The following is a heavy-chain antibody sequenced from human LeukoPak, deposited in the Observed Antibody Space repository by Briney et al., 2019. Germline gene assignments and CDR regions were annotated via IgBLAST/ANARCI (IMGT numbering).Heavy chain of an antibody. CDR1: GFTFSSYE. D-gene: IGHD4-17*01. CDR3: AEDLSVSTVFDY. J-gene: IGHJ4*02. CDR2: ISSSGSTI. V-gene: IGHV3-48*03. Sequence: GGSLRLSCAASGFTFSSYEMNWVRQAPGKGLEWVSYISSSGSTIYYADSVKGRFTISRDNSKNTLYLQMNSLRAEDTAVYYCAEDLSVSTVFDYWGQGTLVTVSS.